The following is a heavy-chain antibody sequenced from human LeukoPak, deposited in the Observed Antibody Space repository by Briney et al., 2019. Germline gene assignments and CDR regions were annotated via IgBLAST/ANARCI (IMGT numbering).Heavy chain of an antibody. CDR2: ISSSGSTI. D-gene: IGHD3-16*02. CDR1: GFTFSDYY. CDR3: ARDGPIYDYVWGSYRPHDAFDI. Sequence: GGSLRLSCAASGFTFSDYYMSCIPHAPGKGLECVSYISSSGSTIYYADSVRRRFTISRDNAKNSLYLQMNSLRAEDTDVYYCARDGPIYDYVWGSYRPHDAFDIWGQGTMVTVSS. J-gene: IGHJ3*02. V-gene: IGHV3-11*04.